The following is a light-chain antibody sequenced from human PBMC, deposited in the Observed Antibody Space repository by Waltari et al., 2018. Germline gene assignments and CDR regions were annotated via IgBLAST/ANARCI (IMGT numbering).Light chain of an antibody. CDR2: DVS. Sequence: QSALTQPASVSGSPGQSITISCTGTSSDVGVYNRVSWYQQHPGKAPKLIIFDVSKRPSGVSNRFSGSKSGDTASLSISGLQAEDEADYYCSSYTRTTTLWVFGGGTKLTVL. CDR1: SSDVGVYNR. J-gene: IGLJ3*02. V-gene: IGLV2-14*03. CDR3: SSYTRTTTLWV.